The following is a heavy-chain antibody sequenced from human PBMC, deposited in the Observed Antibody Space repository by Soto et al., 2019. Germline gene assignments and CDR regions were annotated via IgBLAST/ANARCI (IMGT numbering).Heavy chain of an antibody. D-gene: IGHD6-19*01. CDR2: INHSGST. Sequence: QVQLQQWGAGLLKPSETLSLTCAVYGGSFSGYYWSWIRQPPGKGLEWIGEINHSGSTNYNPSLKSRVTISVDTSKNQFSLKLSSVTAADTAVYYCARGPRSGWYRGNLFDPWGQGTLVTVSS. CDR1: GGSFSGYY. CDR3: ARGPRSGWYRGNLFDP. V-gene: IGHV4-34*01. J-gene: IGHJ5*02.